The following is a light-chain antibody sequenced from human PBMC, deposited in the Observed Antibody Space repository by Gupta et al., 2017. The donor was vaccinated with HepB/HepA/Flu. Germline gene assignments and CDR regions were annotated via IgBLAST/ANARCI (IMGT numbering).Light chain of an antibody. CDR2: WAS. V-gene: IGKV4-1*01. CDR3: QQYDSTPPYT. Sequence: DIVMTQSPDSLAVSLGERATINCKSSQTLFYSSNNKNYLAWYQQKPGQPPKVLIYWASTRESGVPDRFSGSGSGTYFTLTISSRQAEDVAVYYCQQYDSTPPYTFGQGTKLEIK. J-gene: IGKJ2*01. CDR1: QTLFYSSNNKNY.